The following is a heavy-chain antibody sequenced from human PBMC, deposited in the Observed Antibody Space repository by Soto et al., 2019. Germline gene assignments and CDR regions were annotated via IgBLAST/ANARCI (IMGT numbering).Heavy chain of an antibody. CDR1: GGSISSGDYY. J-gene: IGHJ6*02. V-gene: IGHV4-30-4*01. CDR2: IYYSGST. CDR3: ARILVDIVVYGMDV. D-gene: IGHD5-12*01. Sequence: QVQLQESGPGLVKPSQTLSLTCTVSGGSISSGDYYWSWIRQPPGKGLEWIGYIYYSGSTYYNPSLKRRVITSVDMSKNQFSLKLSSVTAADTAVYYCARILVDIVVYGMDVWGQGTTVTVSS.